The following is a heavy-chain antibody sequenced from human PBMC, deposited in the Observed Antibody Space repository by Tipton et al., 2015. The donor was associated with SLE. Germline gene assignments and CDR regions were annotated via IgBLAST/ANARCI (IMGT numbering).Heavy chain of an antibody. V-gene: IGHV4-34*01. J-gene: IGHJ6*02. D-gene: IGHD5-24*01. CDR1: GGSFSGYY. CDR2: INHSGST. CDR3: ARQSATPHTGYYGMDV. Sequence: GLVKPSETLSLICAVHGGSFSGYYWSWIRQPPGKGLEWIGEINHSGSTNYNPSLKSRVTISVDTSKNQFSLNLSSVTAADTAVYYCARQSATPHTGYYGMDVWGQGP.